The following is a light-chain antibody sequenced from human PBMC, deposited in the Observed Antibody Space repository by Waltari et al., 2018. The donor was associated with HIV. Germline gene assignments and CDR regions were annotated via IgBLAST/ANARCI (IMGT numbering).Light chain of an antibody. Sequence: QSALTQPPSASGSPGPSVTISCTATSSAVGGYNYVSWYQHHPGKAPNLMIVEVTKRPSGVPNRFSGSKSGNTASLTVSGLQADDEADYYCSSYTGYNDFLFGAGTKLTVL. CDR1: SSAVGGYNY. CDR3: SSYTGYNDFL. CDR2: EVT. V-gene: IGLV2-8*01. J-gene: IGLJ3*02.